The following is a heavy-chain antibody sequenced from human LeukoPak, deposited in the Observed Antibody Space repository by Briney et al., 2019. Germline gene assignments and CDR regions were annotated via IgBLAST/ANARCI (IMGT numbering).Heavy chain of an antibody. CDR3: ASSGSFRQQLVK. CDR2: IYTSGST. Sequence: SETLSLTCTVPGGSISSYYWSWIRQPAGKGLEWIGRIYTSGSTNYNPSLKSRVTMSVDTSKNQFSLKLSSVTAADTAVYYCASSGSFRQQLVKWGQGTLVTVSS. V-gene: IGHV4-4*07. J-gene: IGHJ4*02. D-gene: IGHD6-13*01. CDR1: GGSISSYY.